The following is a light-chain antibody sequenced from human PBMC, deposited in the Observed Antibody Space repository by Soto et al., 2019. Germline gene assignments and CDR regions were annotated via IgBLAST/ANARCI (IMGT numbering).Light chain of an antibody. J-gene: IGKJ2*01. Sequence: IVWTKNTAPLSLSTGERATLSCRASQSVIYLAWYQQKPGQAPRLLFYGASNRATGIPGRFSGSGSGTEFTLIISGLQPDDSATYYCQQYTNTNNPWLFGQGTKV. CDR1: QSVIY. V-gene: IGKV3D-15*01. CDR3: QQYTNTNNPWL. CDR2: GAS.